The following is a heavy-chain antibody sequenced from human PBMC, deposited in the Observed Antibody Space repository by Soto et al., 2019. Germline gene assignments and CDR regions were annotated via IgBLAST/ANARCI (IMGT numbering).Heavy chain of an antibody. CDR1: GFTFTSSA. CDR2: IVVGSGNT. D-gene: IGHD6-19*01. J-gene: IGHJ4*02. Sequence: QMQLVQSGPEVKKPGTSVKVSCKASGFTFTSSAVQWVRQARGQRLEWIGWIVVGSGNTNYAQKFQERVTITRDMSTSTAYLELSSLRSEDTAGYYCAASTPRGGSGPPSWGQGTLVTVSS. V-gene: IGHV1-58*01. CDR3: AASTPRGGSGPPS.